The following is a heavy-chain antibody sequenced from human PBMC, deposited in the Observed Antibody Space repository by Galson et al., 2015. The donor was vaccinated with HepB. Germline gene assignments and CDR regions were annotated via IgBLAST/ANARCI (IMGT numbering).Heavy chain of an antibody. Sequence: SLRLSCAASGFTFGDYAMSWFRQAPGKGLEWVGFIRSKAYGGTTEYAASVKGRFTISRDDSKSIAYLQMNSLKTEDTAVYYCTRALPDSSGYYYVDPYYFDYWGQGTLVTVSS. V-gene: IGHV3-49*03. CDR2: IRSKAYGGTT. CDR1: GFTFGDYA. CDR3: TRALPDSSGYYYVDPYYFDY. J-gene: IGHJ4*02. D-gene: IGHD3-22*01.